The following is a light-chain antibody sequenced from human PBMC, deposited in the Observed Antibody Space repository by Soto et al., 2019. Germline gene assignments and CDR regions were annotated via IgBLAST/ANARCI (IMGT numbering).Light chain of an antibody. J-gene: IGLJ1*01. CDR3: CSYAVTFYV. CDR1: STDVGASNN. Sequence: QSVLTQPRSVSGSHGQSVTISCTGTSTDVGASNNVSWYQQLPGRAPKLMIYDVSERPSGVPDRFSGSKSGNTASLTISGLQADDEADYSCCSYAVTFYVFATGTKVIVL. CDR2: DVS. V-gene: IGLV2-11*01.